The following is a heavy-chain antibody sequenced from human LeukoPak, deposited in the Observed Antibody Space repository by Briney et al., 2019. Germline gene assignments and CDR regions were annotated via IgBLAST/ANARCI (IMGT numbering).Heavy chain of an antibody. Sequence: SETLSLTCTVSGYSISSGYYWGWIRQPPGKGLEWIGSIYYSGSTYYNPSLKSRVTISVDMSKNQFSLKLSSVTAADTAVYYCARPELLWFGHFDYWGQGTLVTVSS. J-gene: IGHJ4*02. CDR3: ARPELLWFGHFDY. CDR2: IYYSGST. V-gene: IGHV4-38-2*02. D-gene: IGHD3-10*01. CDR1: GYSISSGYY.